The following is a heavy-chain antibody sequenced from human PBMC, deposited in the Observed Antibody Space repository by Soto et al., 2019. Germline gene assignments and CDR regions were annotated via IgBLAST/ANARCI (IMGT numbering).Heavy chain of an antibody. Sequence: PSETLSLTCTVSGGSISSGDYYWSWIRQPPGKGLEWIGYMYYSGSTVYNPSFKSRVTISVDTSKNQFSLKLNSVTAADTAVYYCARDHPHSYGVYYFDYWGQGTPVTSPQ. CDR3: ARDHPHSYGVYYFDY. V-gene: IGHV4-61*08. J-gene: IGHJ4*02. CDR2: MYYSGST. D-gene: IGHD5-18*01. CDR1: GGSISSGDYY.